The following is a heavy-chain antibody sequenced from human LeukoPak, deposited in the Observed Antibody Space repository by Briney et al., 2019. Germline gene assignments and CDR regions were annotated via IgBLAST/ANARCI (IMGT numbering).Heavy chain of an antibody. CDR3: ARGRGRVLDTEVMDY. Sequence: GASVKVSCKASGYAVIDYQIHWVRQAPGQGLEWMGWIKPNSGGTNYPQKFRGRVTLTRDMSISTAYMELNSLQSDDTAVYYCARGRGRVLDTEVMDYWGQGTLVTVSS. J-gene: IGHJ4*02. CDR1: GYAVIDYQ. D-gene: IGHD2-8*02. V-gene: IGHV1-2*02. CDR2: IKPNSGGT.